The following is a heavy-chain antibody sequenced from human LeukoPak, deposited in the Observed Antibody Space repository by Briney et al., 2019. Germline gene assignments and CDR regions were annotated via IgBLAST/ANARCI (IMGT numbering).Heavy chain of an antibody. CDR2: VNLQGST. V-gene: IGHV4-4*02. CDR3: AREFRDPQTDYYYGMDV. CDR1: GGSITITNY. Sequence: PSETLSLTCGVSGGSITITNYWTWVRQPPGKGLEWIGEVNLQGSTNYNPSLMGRVAISVDTSENHISLQLTSVTAADTAVYYCAREFRDPQTDYYYGMDVWGQGTTVTVSS. J-gene: IGHJ6*02.